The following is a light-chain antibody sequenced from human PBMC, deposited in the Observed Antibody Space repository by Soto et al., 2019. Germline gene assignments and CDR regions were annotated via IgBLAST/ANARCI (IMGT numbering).Light chain of an antibody. CDR2: DAS. J-gene: IGKJ1*01. CDR3: QQYNDWPPWT. CDR1: QSVSSN. Sequence: EIVMTQSPATLSASPGERATLSCRASQSVSSNLAWYQQEPGQAPRLLIYDASTRATGIPARFSGSGSGTEFTLTISSLQSEDFAVYYCQQYNDWPPWTFGQGTKVEIK. V-gene: IGKV3-15*01.